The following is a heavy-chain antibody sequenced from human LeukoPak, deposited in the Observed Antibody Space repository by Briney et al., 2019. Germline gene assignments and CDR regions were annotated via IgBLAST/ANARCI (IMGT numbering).Heavy chain of an antibody. J-gene: IGHJ4*02. CDR3: ARGATYYYDSSGYYSFDY. Sequence: SETLSLTCTVSGGSISSYYWSWIRQPPGKGLEWIGYIYTSGSTNYNPSLKSRVTISVDTSKNQFSLKLSSVTAADTAVYYCARGATYYYDSSGYYSFDYWGQGTLVTVSS. V-gene: IGHV4-4*09. CDR1: GGSISSYY. CDR2: IYTSGST. D-gene: IGHD3-22*01.